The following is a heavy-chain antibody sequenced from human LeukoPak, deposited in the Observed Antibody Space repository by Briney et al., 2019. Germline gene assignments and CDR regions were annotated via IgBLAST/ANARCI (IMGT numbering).Heavy chain of an antibody. V-gene: IGHV3-30-3*01. D-gene: IGHD3-10*01. Sequence: PGGSLRLSCAASGFIFSDFAVHWVRQAPGKGLEWVAVISYDGGNKYYADSVKGRFTISRDDSKNTLYLQMNRLRVEDTAVYYCARGREYFPGSRWGQGTLVSVSS. CDR1: GFIFSDFA. CDR3: ARGREYFPGSR. CDR2: ISYDGGNK. J-gene: IGHJ4*02.